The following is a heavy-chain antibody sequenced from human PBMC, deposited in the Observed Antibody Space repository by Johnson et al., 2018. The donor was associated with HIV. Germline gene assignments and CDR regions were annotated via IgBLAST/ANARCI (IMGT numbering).Heavy chain of an antibody. V-gene: IGHV3-30*03. J-gene: IGHJ3*01. D-gene: IGHD3-10*01. CDR1: GFTFSSYG. CDR2: ISYDGSNK. CDR3: ARDRHGSGRPNAFDL. Sequence: QVQLVESGGGVVQPGRSLRLSCAASGFTFSSYGMHWVRQAPGKGLEWVAVISYDGSNKYYADSVKGRFTISRDNDKNTLYLQMNSPRPEDTGVYHCARDRHGSGRPNAFDLWGRGTKVTV.